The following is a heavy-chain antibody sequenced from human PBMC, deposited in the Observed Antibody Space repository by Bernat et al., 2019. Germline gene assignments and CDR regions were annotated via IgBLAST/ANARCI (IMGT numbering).Heavy chain of an antibody. Sequence: QVQLVESGGGVVQPGRSLRLSCAASSSVFIHYAMQWVRQAPGKGLEWVAVIWSDGTTRYYADSVRGRFIISRDNSKNILFLEMNSLRVEDTAVYFCARDINGGSLDSWGQGTLVTVSS. D-gene: IGHD1-26*01. CDR3: ARDINGGSLDS. CDR2: IWSDGTTR. V-gene: IGHV3-33*01. J-gene: IGHJ4*02. CDR1: SSVFIHYA.